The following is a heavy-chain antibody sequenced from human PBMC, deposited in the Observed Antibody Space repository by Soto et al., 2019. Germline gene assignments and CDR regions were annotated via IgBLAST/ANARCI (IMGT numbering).Heavy chain of an antibody. D-gene: IGHD6-6*01. CDR3: ARVVSSSSTGIFDY. CDR2: IYSGGST. V-gene: IGHV3-53*01. Sequence: GGSLRLSCAASGFTVSSNYMSWVRQAPGKGLEWVSVIYSGGSTYYADSVKGRFTISRDNSKNTLYLQMNSLRAEDTAVYYCARVVSSSSTGIFDYWGQGTLVTVSS. CDR1: GFTVSSNY. J-gene: IGHJ4*02.